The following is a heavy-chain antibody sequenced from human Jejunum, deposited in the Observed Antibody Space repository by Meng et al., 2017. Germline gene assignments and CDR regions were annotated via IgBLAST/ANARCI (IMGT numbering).Heavy chain of an antibody. Sequence: GESLKISCEASGLTFSSYAMSWVRQAPGKGLEWVSAISGGGDPTYYADSVKGRFTISRDNSKNTLYLQMNSLTAEDTAVYYCAKDRPPLSQTKFGTSSDYWGQGNLVNGAS. D-gene: IGHD3-10*02. V-gene: IGHV3-23*01. CDR3: AKDRPPLSQTKFGTSSDY. CDR1: GLTFSSYA. J-gene: IGHJ4*02. CDR2: ISGGGDPT.